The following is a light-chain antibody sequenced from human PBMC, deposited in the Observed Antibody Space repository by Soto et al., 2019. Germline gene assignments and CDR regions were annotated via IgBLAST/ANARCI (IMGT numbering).Light chain of an antibody. Sequence: QSALTQPASVSGSPGQSITISCTGTSSDVGGYDLVSWYQQHPGKAPKLIMYVGSKRPSGISNRFSGSKSGNTASLIISGLQGDDEGDYYCCAYVSSNTLLFGGGTKLTVL. V-gene: IGLV2-23*01. CDR2: VGS. CDR3: CAYVSSNTLL. J-gene: IGLJ3*02. CDR1: SSDVGGYDL.